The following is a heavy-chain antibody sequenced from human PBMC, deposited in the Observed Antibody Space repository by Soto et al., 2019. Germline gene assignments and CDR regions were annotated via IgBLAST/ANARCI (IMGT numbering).Heavy chain of an antibody. CDR3: ARGPAYIDGWRTFDL. CDR2: TYYNGDT. V-gene: IGHV4-61*08. J-gene: IGHJ4*02. CDR1: DDSFRGAEYY. D-gene: IGHD6-19*01. Sequence: LSLTCTVSDDSFRGAEYYWSWIRQPLGKGPEWIGYTYYNGDTKYNPALRSRVTMSEDTSKNQFSLRLSSVTAADTAVHFCARGPAYIDGWRTFDLWGRGILVTVSS.